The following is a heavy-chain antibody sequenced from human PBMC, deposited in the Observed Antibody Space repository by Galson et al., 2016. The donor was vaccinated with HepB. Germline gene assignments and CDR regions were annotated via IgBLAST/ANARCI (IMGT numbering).Heavy chain of an antibody. Sequence: SVKVSCKASGFTFTNYAMHWVRQAPGQRLEWMGWINGGNDNTKYSQKFQGRVTITRDTSASTAYMELGSLTSEDTAVYYCASGNFDWLLLDYWGQGTLVTVSS. CDR1: GFTFTNYA. V-gene: IGHV1-3*01. J-gene: IGHJ4*02. D-gene: IGHD3-9*01. CDR3: ASGNFDWLLLDY. CDR2: INGGNDNT.